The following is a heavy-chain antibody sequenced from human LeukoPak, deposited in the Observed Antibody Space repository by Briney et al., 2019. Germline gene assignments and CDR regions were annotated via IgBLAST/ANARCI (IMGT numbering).Heavy chain of an antibody. CDR3: AREVSGWSYFDY. Sequence: PGGSLRLSCAASGFTVSSNYMSWVRQTPGKGLEWVSVIYSGGSTYYADSVEGRFTISRDNSKNTLYLQMNSLRAEDTAVYYCAREVSGWSYFDYWGQGTLVTVSS. CDR2: IYSGGST. J-gene: IGHJ4*02. CDR1: GFTVSSNY. D-gene: IGHD6-19*01. V-gene: IGHV3-53*01.